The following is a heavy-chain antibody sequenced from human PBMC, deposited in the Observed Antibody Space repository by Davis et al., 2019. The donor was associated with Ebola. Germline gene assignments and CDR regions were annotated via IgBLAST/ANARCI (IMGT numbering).Heavy chain of an antibody. J-gene: IGHJ4*02. CDR1: AGSISSYY. Sequence: SQTLSLTCTLSAGSISSYYWSCIRQPPGKGLEWNGSIYYSGSTYYNPSLKSRVTISVDTSKNQFSLKLSSVTAADTAVNCCARLNPGVRYYFDYWGQGTLVTVSS. CDR2: IYYSGST. V-gene: IGHV4-59*08. CDR3: ARLNPGVRYYFDY.